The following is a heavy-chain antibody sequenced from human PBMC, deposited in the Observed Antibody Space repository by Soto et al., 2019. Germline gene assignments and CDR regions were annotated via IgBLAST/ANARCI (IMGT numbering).Heavy chain of an antibody. CDR1: GYTFTSYG. Sequence: ASVKVSCKASGYTFTSYGISWVRQAPGQGLEWMGWISAYNGNTNYAQKLQGRVTMTTDTSTSTAYMELRSLRSDDTAVYYCARYIVVVPAAFYPPDHHGMDVWGQGTTVTVSS. D-gene: IGHD2-2*01. CDR3: ARYIVVVPAAFYPPDHHGMDV. J-gene: IGHJ6*02. CDR2: ISAYNGNT. V-gene: IGHV1-18*04.